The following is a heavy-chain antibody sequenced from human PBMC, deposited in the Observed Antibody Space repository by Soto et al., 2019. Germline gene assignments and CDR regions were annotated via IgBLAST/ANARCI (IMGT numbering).Heavy chain of an antibody. D-gene: IGHD2-8*01. CDR2: IWYDGSNK. Sequence: GGSLRLSCAASGFTFSSYGMHWVRQAPGKGLEWVAVIWYDGSNKYYADSVKGRFTISRDNSKNTLYLQMNSLRAEDTAVYYCARHVLYYYMDVWDKGTTVTVSS. V-gene: IGHV3-33*01. J-gene: IGHJ6*03. CDR3: ARHVLYYYMDV. CDR1: GFTFSSYG.